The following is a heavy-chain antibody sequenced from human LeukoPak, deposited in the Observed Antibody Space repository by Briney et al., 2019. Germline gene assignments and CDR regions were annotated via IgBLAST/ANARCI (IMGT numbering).Heavy chain of an antibody. CDR3: AKDPRAATIEIFDY. D-gene: IGHD5-12*01. Sequence: HPGGSLRLSCAASGFTFSSYAMSWVRQPPGKGLEWVSSMSGGGGVTYYADSVKGRFTISRDNSKNTLYLQMNSLRAEDTAVYYCAKDPRAATIEIFDYWGQGTLVTVSS. CDR2: MSGGGGVT. V-gene: IGHV3-23*01. J-gene: IGHJ4*02. CDR1: GFTFSSYA.